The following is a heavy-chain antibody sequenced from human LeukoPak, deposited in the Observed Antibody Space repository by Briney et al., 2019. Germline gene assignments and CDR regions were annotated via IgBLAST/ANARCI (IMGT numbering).Heavy chain of an antibody. V-gene: IGHV3-23*01. D-gene: IGHD3-10*01. CDR3: ATYGSGSGTFFDS. Sequence: GGSLRLSCAASGFTFSSYAMSWVRQAPGKGLEWVSSINPSSGNTYYADSVKGRFTISRDNAKNSLYLQMNSLRAEDTALYYCATYGSGSGTFFDSWGQGTLVTVSS. CDR1: GFTFSSYA. J-gene: IGHJ4*01. CDR2: INPSSGNT.